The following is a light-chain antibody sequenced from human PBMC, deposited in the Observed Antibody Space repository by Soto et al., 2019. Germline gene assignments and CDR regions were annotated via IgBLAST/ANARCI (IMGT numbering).Light chain of an antibody. CDR2: GAS. V-gene: IGKV3-20*01. CDR3: HQYGSSAWT. J-gene: IGKJ1*01. CDR1: QSITNNH. Sequence: EIVMTQSPATLSVSPGQRATLSCRASQSITNNHLAWYQQKPGQAPRLLIYGASSRATGIPDRFSGSGSGTDFTLTISRLEPEDFAVYYCHQYGSSAWTFGQGTKVEIK.